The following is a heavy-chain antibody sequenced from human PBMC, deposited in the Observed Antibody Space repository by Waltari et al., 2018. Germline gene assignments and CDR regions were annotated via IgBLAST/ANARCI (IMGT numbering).Heavy chain of an antibody. CDR2: IRGYDGDT. CDR3: ARLYDASAYYNTYLDP. Sequence: QVQLVQSGAEVRKPGASVKVYCKAAGYNLRNYGMAWVRQAPGQGREWMGWIRGYDGDTKYALEFEGRLTVTTDTSTNTAHMELRSLRSDDTAVYYCARLYDASAYYNTYLDPWGQGALVTVSS. CDR1: GYNLRNYG. D-gene: IGHD3-22*01. J-gene: IGHJ5*02. V-gene: IGHV1-18*01.